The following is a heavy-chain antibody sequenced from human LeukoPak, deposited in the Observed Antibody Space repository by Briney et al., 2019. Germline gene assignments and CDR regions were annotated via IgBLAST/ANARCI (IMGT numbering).Heavy chain of an antibody. J-gene: IGHJ4*02. CDR2: TSNDESIK. D-gene: IGHD1-14*01. Sequence: PGGSLRLSCAASGFTFNSYTMFWVRQAPGKGLEWVAVTSNDESIKYYADSVKGRFTISRDKSRDTLFLEMSSLRVEDTAVYYCARDPILGPPDYFDYWGRGTLVTVSS. V-gene: IGHV3-30-3*01. CDR3: ARDPILGPPDYFDY. CDR1: GFTFNSYT.